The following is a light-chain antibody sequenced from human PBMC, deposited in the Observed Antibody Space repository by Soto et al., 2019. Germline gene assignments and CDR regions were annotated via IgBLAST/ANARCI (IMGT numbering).Light chain of an antibody. J-gene: IGLJ1*01. CDR2: QVT. CDR3: TSYSSSNTFYV. V-gene: IGLV2-14*01. CDR1: SSDIGGYYY. Sequence: QAVVTQPASVSGSPGQSITISCTGTSSDIGGYYYVSWYQRHPDKAPKLLIYQVTNRRSGVSHRFSGSKSGNTASLTISGLQAEDEADYFCTSYSSSNTFYVFGTGTKLTVL.